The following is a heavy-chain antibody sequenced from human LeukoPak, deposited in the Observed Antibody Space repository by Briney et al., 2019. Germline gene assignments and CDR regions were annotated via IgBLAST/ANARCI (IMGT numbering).Heavy chain of an antibody. D-gene: IGHD3-10*01. CDR2: IYYSGST. V-gene: IGHV4-59*01. CDR1: GGSISSYY. Sequence: SETLSLTCTVSGGSISSYYWSWIRQPPGKGLEWIGYIYYSGSTNYNPSLKSRVTISVDTSKNQFSLKLSSVTAADTAVYYCARSYASGSYYFYYWGQGTLVTVSS. CDR3: ARSYASGSYYFYY. J-gene: IGHJ4*02.